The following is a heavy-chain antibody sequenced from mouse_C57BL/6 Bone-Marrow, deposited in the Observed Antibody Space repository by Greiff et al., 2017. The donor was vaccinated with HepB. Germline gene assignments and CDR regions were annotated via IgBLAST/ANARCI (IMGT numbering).Heavy chain of an antibody. V-gene: IGHV1-50*01. CDR3: ARYYGSGGFAY. J-gene: IGHJ3*01. CDR2: IGPSDSYT. CDR1: GYTFTSYW. Sequence: QVQLQQPGAELVKPGASVKLSCKASGYTFTSYWMQWVKQRPGQGLEWIGEIGPSDSYTNYNQKFKGKATLTVDTSSSTAYMQLSSLTSEDSAVYYCARYYGSGGFAYWGQGTLVTVSA. D-gene: IGHD1-1*01.